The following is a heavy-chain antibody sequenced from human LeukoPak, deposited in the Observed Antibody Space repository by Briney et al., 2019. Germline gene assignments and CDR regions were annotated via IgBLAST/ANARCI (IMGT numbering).Heavy chain of an antibody. CDR1: GGSISSYY. CDR3: ARDVTAMAYFDY. D-gene: IGHD5-18*01. V-gene: IGHV4-59*01. Sequence: PSETLSLTCTVSGGSISSYYWSWIRQPPGKGLEWIGYIYYSGSTNYNPSLKSRVTISVDTSKNQFSLKVSSVTAADTAVYYCARDVTAMAYFDYWGQGTLVTVSS. CDR2: IYYSGST. J-gene: IGHJ4*02.